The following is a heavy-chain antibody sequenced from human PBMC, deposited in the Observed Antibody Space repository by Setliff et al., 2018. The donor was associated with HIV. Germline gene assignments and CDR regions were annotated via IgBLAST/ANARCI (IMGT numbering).Heavy chain of an antibody. D-gene: IGHD5-18*01. CDR1: GGSISTYH. CDR2: IYKSGST. Sequence: PSETLSLTCSVSGGSISTYHWSRIRQPPGKGREWIGYIYKSGSTNYSPSLKSRVTISPGTSKNQFSLKLTSVTAADTAVYYCARLSDTAMASFDSWGQGILVTVSS. CDR3: ARLSDTAMASFDS. V-gene: IGHV4-59*08. J-gene: IGHJ4*02.